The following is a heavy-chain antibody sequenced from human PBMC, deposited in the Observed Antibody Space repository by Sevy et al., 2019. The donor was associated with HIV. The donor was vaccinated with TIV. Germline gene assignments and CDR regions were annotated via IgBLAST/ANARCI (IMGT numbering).Heavy chain of an antibody. CDR3: ARGDHYYDSSGYYYGEYYFDY. CDR2: IWYDGSNK. J-gene: IGHJ4*02. CDR1: GFTFSSYG. V-gene: IGHV3-33*01. Sequence: GGSLRLSCAASGFTFSSYGMHWVRQAPGKGLEWVAVIWYDGSNKYYADSVKGRFTISRDNSKNTRYLQMNSLRAEDTAVYYCARGDHYYDSSGYYYGEYYFDYWGQGTLVTVSS. D-gene: IGHD3-22*01.